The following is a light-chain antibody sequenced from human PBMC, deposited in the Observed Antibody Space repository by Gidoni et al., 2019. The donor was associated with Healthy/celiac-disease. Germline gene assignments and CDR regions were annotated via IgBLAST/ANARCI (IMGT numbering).Light chain of an antibody. J-gene: IGLJ2*01. CDR2: EVS. V-gene: IGLV2-23*02. CDR1: SSDVGSYNL. Sequence: QSALTQPASVSGSPGPSITISCTGTSSDVGSYNLVSWYQQPPGKAPKLMIYEVSKRPSGVSNRFSGSKSGNTASLTISGLQAEDEADYYCCSYAGSSTGVFGGGTKLTVL. CDR3: CSYAGSSTGV.